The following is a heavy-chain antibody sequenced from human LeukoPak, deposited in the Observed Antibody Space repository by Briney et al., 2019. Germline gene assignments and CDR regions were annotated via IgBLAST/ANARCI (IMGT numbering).Heavy chain of an antibody. J-gene: IGHJ4*02. Sequence: ASVKVSCKVSGYTLTELSMHWVRQAPGKGLEWMGGFDPEDGETIYAQKFQGRVTMTEDTSTDTAYMELSSLRSEDTAVYYCATPLTRDFYDTFDYRGQGTLVTVSS. D-gene: IGHD5/OR15-5a*01. CDR3: ATPLTRDFYDTFDY. CDR1: GYTLTELS. V-gene: IGHV1-24*01. CDR2: FDPEDGET.